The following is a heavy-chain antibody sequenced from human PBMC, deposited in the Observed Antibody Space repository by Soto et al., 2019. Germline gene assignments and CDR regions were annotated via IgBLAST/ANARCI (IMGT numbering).Heavy chain of an antibody. CDR3: ARALTGTIHPHYFAS. CDR2: IYPVDSDT. J-gene: IGHJ4*02. V-gene: IGHV5-51*01. CDR1: GCSAADYW. D-gene: IGHD1-7*01. Sequence: EALKSSCKASGCSAADYWIGWVRQMPEKGLEWMGIIYPVDSDTRYSPSFRGLVTISVDDSVNTAYLQWSSLKASDTALYYCARALTGTIHPHYFASWGQRALVSVSS.